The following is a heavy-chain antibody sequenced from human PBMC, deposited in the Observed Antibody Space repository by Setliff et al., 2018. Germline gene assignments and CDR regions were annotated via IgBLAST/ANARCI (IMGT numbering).Heavy chain of an antibody. J-gene: IGHJ3*01. CDR1: GDSISSGDYF. CDR3: AREVGTSTSSDASDV. V-gene: IGHV4-30-4*08. CDR2: IYHSGSA. Sequence: PSETLSLTCTVSGDSISSGDYFWSWIRQPPGKGLEWIAYIYHSGSAYYNPSLKSRVTMSVDTSKNQFSLHLTSATAADTAVYYCAREVGTSTSSDASDVWGQGMMVTVSS. D-gene: IGHD1-26*01.